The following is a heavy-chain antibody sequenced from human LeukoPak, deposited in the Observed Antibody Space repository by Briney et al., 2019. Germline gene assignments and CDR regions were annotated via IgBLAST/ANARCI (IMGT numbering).Heavy chain of an antibody. CDR1: GFTFSSYE. Sequence: GGSLRLSCAASGFTFSSYEMNWVRQAPGKGLEWISYISSSGSTMYYADSVKGRFTISRDNAKNSLYLQMNSLRAEDAAIYYCASSSWYALDYWGQGTLVTVSS. CDR3: ASSSWYALDY. CDR2: ISSSGSTM. D-gene: IGHD6-13*01. J-gene: IGHJ4*02. V-gene: IGHV3-48*03.